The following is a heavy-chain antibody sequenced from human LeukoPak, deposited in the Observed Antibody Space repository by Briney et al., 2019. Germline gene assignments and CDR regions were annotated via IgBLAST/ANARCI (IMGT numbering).Heavy chain of an antibody. Sequence: XXXQXXGXXXXWMGWINPNSGGTNYAQKFQGRVTMTRDTSISTAYMELSRLRSDDTAVYYCARVRFGELLSDYWGQGTLVTVSS. V-gene: IGHV1-2*02. D-gene: IGHD3-10*01. J-gene: IGHJ4*02. CDR3: ARVRFGELLSDY. CDR2: INPNSGGT.